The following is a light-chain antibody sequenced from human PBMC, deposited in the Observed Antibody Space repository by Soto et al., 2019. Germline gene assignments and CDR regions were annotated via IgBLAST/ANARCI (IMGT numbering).Light chain of an antibody. CDR2: DAS. CDR1: QDISNY. V-gene: IGKV1-33*01. J-gene: IGKJ4*01. CDR3: QQYENPLLT. Sequence: DIQMTPSPSSLSASVGDRVTITCQASQDISNYLNWYQQKPGKAPKLLIYDASNLETGVPSRFSGILSGTDFTFTISGLQPEDTATYYCQQYENPLLTFGGGTKVEIK.